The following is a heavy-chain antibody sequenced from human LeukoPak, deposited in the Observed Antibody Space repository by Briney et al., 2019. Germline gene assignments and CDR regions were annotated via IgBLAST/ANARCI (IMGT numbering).Heavy chain of an antibody. V-gene: IGHV1-18*01. CDR1: GGTFSSSA. D-gene: IGHD5-24*01. Sequence: ASVKVSCKASGGTFSSSAISWVRQAPGQGLEWMGWINPNSGGTKYAQKFQGRVTMTTDTSTSTAYMEMRSLRSDDTAVYYCARGGWLQPFDYWGQGTLVTVSS. CDR3: ARGGWLQPFDY. J-gene: IGHJ4*02. CDR2: INPNSGGT.